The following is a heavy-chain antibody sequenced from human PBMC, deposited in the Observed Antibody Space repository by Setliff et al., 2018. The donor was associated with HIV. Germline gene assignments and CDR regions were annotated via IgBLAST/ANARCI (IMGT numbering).Heavy chain of an antibody. CDR1: GFSFSSYW. Sequence: GGSLRLSCAASGFSFSSYWMHWVRQAPGKGLVWVSRINTDGSSTSYADSVKGRFTISRDNSKNTVFLQMNSLRAEDTAVYYCARGVRGVVNGMDVWGQGTTVTVSS. J-gene: IGHJ6*02. V-gene: IGHV3-74*01. D-gene: IGHD3-10*01. CDR2: INTDGSST. CDR3: ARGVRGVVNGMDV.